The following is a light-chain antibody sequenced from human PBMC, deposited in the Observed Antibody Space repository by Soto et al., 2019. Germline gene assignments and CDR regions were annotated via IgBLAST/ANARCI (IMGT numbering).Light chain of an antibody. Sequence: QSALTQPASVSGSPGQSITISCTGTSSDDGGYNYVSWYQQHPGKAPKVMIYEVSNRPSGVSNRFSGSKSGNTASLTISGLQAEDEADYYCSSYTSSSTLAVFGGGTKLTVL. CDR3: SSYTSSSTLAV. J-gene: IGLJ3*02. CDR2: EVS. V-gene: IGLV2-14*01. CDR1: SSDDGGYNY.